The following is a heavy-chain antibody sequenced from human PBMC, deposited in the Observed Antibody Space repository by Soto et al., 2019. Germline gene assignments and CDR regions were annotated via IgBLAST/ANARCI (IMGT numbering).Heavy chain of an antibody. Sequence: PGGSLRLSCAASGFTFISYSMNWVRQAPGKGLEWVSSISSSSYIYYADSVKGRFTISRDNAKNSLYLQMNSLRAEDTAVYYCARDRNYGSGSYYNSLGWFDPWGQGTLVTVSS. J-gene: IGHJ5*02. CDR3: ARDRNYGSGSYYNSLGWFDP. CDR2: ISSSSYI. D-gene: IGHD3-10*01. CDR1: GFTFISYS. V-gene: IGHV3-21*01.